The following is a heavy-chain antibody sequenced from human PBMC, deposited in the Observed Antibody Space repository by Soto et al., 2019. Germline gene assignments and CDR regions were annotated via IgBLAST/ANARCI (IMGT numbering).Heavy chain of an antibody. CDR3: ARDGAGAYGLGWFDP. J-gene: IGHJ5*02. Sequence: QVQLQESGPGLVKPSQTLSLTCTVSGDSISRGGYYWNWLRQHPRKRLEWIGYIYHSGSTIYNPSLKSRVTISVDTSKNRLSLELSNVTAADTAVYYCARDGAGAYGLGWFDPWGQGILVTVSS. D-gene: IGHD2-21*01. CDR2: IYHSGST. V-gene: IGHV4-31*03. CDR1: GDSISRGGYY.